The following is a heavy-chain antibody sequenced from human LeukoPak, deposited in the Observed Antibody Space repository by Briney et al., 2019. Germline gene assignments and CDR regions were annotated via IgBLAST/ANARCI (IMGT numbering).Heavy chain of an antibody. CDR1: GFTFSSYA. J-gene: IGHJ6*02. CDR3: ARAVTTNYDFWSGLSYYYGMDV. Sequence: PGGSLRLSCAASGFTFSSYAMSWVRQAPGKGLEWVANIKQDGSEKYYVDSVKGRFTISRDNAKNSLYLQMNSLRAEDTAVYYCARAVTTNYDFWSGLSYYYGMDVWGQGTTVTVSS. D-gene: IGHD3-3*01. V-gene: IGHV3-7*01. CDR2: IKQDGSEK.